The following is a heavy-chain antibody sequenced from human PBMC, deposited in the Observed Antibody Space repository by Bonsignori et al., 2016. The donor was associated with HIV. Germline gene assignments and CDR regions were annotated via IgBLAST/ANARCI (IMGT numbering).Heavy chain of an antibody. J-gene: IGHJ6*03. D-gene: IGHD3-10*01. V-gene: IGHV2-5*04. CDR3: VRLRAYYYYMED. CDR2: IFWDDDK. Sequence: WIRQPPGKALEWLAFIFWDDDKRYSPSLKSRLTISKDTSKEQLVLTMTNMDPVDTGTYYCVRLRAYYYYMEDWGKGTTVTVSS.